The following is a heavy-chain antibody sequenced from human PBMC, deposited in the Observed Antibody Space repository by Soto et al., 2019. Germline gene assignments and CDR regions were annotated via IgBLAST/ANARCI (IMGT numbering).Heavy chain of an antibody. CDR3: AKDLGYCSGGSCYSDY. J-gene: IGHJ4*02. Sequence: GGSLRLSCAASGFTFSSYAMSWVRQAPGKGLEWVSAISGSGGSTYYADSVKGRFTISRDNSKNTLYLQMNSLRAEDTAIYYCAKDLGYCSGGSCYSDYWGQGTLVTVSS. V-gene: IGHV3-23*01. D-gene: IGHD2-15*01. CDR1: GFTFSSYA. CDR2: ISGSGGST.